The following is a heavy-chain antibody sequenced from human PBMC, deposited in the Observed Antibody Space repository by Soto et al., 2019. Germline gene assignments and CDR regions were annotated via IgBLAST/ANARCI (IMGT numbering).Heavy chain of an antibody. Sequence: SVKVSCKASGGTFSSYAISWVRQAPGQGLEWMGGIIPIFGTANYAQKFQGRVTITADESTSTAYMELSSLRSEDTAVYHCARGQITGTTHYYYYGMDVWGQGTTVTVSS. CDR3: ARGQITGTTHYYYYGMDV. CDR2: IIPIFGTA. D-gene: IGHD1-7*01. V-gene: IGHV1-69*13. CDR1: GGTFSSYA. J-gene: IGHJ6*02.